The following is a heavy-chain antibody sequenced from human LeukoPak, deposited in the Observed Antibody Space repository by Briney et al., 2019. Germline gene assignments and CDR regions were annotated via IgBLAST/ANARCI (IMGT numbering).Heavy chain of an antibody. J-gene: IGHJ4*02. CDR2: INHSGST. CDR3: ARRRPHDY. D-gene: IGHD1-1*01. CDR1: GGSFSGYY. V-gene: IGHV4-34*01. Sequence: SETLSLTCAVYGGSFSGYYWSWIRQPPGKGLEWIGEINHSGSTNYNPSLKSRVTISVDTSKNQFSLKLSSVTAADTAVYYCARRRPHDYWGQGTLVTVSS.